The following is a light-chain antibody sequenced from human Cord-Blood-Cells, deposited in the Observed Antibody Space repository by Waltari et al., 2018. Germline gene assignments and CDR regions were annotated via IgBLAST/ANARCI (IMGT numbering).Light chain of an antibody. J-gene: IGKJ3*01. V-gene: IGKV3-20*01. Sequence: EIVLMQSPGTLSLSPGARATLSCRASQSVSSSYLAWYQQKPGQAPRLLIYGASSRATGIPDRFSGSGSGTDFTLTISRLEPEDFAVYYCQQYGSSPFTFGPGTKVDIK. CDR2: GAS. CDR1: QSVSSSY. CDR3: QQYGSSPFT.